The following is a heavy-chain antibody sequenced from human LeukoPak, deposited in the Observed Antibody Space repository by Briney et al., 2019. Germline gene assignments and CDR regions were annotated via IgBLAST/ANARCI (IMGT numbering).Heavy chain of an antibody. Sequence: PGGSLRLSCAASGFTFSSYWMHWVRQAPGKGLVWVSRTNSDETTTNYADSVKGRFTISRDNAKNTLYLQMNSLRAEDTALYYCARAEVGGDYSKFDYWGQGTLVTASS. CDR3: ARAEVGGDYSKFDY. D-gene: IGHD2-21*02. CDR2: TNSDETTT. J-gene: IGHJ4*02. V-gene: IGHV3-74*01. CDR1: GFTFSSYW.